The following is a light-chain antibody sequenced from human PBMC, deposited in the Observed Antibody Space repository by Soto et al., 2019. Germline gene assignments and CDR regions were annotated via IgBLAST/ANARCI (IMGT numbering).Light chain of an antibody. J-gene: IGLJ1*01. V-gene: IGLV2-14*01. Sequence: QSAQTQPASVSGSPGQSIAISCTGTSSDIGSYNYVSWYQQHPGKAPKLMIHEVSNRPSGVSDRFSGSKSGNTASLTISGLQADDEADYYCSSHTTYSSRVFGTGTKVTVL. CDR2: EVS. CDR3: SSHTTYSSRV. CDR1: SSDIGSYNY.